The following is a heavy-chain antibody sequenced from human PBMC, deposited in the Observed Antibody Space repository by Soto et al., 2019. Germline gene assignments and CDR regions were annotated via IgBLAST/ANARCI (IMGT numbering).Heavy chain of an antibody. CDR1: GYTFTSYG. D-gene: IGHD4-17*01. J-gene: IGHJ6*02. CDR2: ISAYNGNT. V-gene: IGHV1-18*01. CDR3: ARGGPYGDYYYYGMDV. Sequence: GASVKVSCKASGYTFTSYGISWVRQAPGQGLEWMGWISAYNGNTNYAQKLQGRVTMTTDTPTSTAYMELRSLRSDDTAVYYCARGGPYGDYYYYGMDVWGQGTTVTVSS.